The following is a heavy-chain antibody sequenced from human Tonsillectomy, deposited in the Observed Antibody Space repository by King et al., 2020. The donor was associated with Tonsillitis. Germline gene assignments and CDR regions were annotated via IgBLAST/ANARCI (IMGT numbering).Heavy chain of an antibody. CDR1: GGSFSGYY. V-gene: IGHV4-34*01. CDR3: ARGKSDFWSGYPDYFDY. CDR2: ITHTGST. D-gene: IGHD3-3*01. J-gene: IGHJ4*02. Sequence: QVQLQQCGAGLLKPSETLSLTCAVYGGSFSGYYWTWIRQPPGKGLEWIGEITHTGSTGYTPSLKSRVTISVDTSKKQFSLNLSSVTAADTAVYYCARGKSDFWSGYPDYFDYWGQGTPVTVSS.